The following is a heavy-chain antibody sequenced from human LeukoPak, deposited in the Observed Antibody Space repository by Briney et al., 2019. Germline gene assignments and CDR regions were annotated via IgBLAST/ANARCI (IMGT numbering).Heavy chain of an antibody. Sequence: GGSLRLSCAASGFTFSSYSMNWVRQAPGKGLEWVSSISSSSSYIYYADSVKGRFTISRDNAKNSLYLQMNSLRAEDTAVYYCARANTMVRGDYWGQGTLVTVSS. J-gene: IGHJ4*02. D-gene: IGHD3-10*01. V-gene: IGHV3-21*01. CDR1: GFTFSSYS. CDR3: ARANTMVRGDY. CDR2: ISSSSSYI.